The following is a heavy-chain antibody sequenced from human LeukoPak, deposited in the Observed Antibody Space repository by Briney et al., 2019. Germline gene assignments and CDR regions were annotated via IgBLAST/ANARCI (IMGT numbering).Heavy chain of an antibody. Sequence: GGSPRLSCSASGFTFSSYAMHWVRQAPGKGLEYVSAISSNGSSTYYADSVKGRFTISRDNSKNTLYLQMSSLRAEDTAVYYCVKDCSYYYGSGSPLDYWGQGTLVTVSS. J-gene: IGHJ4*02. CDR2: ISSNGSST. CDR3: VKDCSYYYGSGSPLDY. D-gene: IGHD3-10*01. V-gene: IGHV3-64D*06. CDR1: GFTFSSYA.